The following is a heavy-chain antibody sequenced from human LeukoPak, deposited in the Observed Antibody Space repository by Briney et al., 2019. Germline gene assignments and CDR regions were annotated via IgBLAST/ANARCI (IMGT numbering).Heavy chain of an antibody. CDR2: ISYSGSS. CDR3: ARARNWHYFDY. J-gene: IGHJ4*02. V-gene: IGHV4-59*02. D-gene: IGHD1-20*01. Sequence: PSETLSLTCSVSSDSVSSGFWTWIRQPPGKGLEWIGYISYSGSSNYNPSLKSRVTMSLDTSKNQFSLRLSSVTAADTAVYFCARARNWHYFDYWGQGALVTVSS. CDR1: SDSVSSGF.